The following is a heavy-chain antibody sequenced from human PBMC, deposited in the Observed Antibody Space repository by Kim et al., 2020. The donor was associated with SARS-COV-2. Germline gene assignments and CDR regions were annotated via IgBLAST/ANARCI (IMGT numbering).Heavy chain of an antibody. D-gene: IGHD6-13*01. CDR2: ISYDGSNK. CDR3: ARGVEQQPFDY. Sequence: GGSLRLSCAASGFTFSSFAMHWVRQAPGKGLEWVAVISYDGSNKDYADSVRGPFTISRDNSKNTLYLQMNSLRTEDTAVYYCARGVEQQPFDYWGQGTLVTVSS. V-gene: IGHV3-30*04. CDR1: GFTFSSFA. J-gene: IGHJ4*02.